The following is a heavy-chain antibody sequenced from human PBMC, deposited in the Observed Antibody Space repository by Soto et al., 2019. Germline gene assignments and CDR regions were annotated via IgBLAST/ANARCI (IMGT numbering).Heavy chain of an antibody. J-gene: IGHJ6*03. CDR2: IWYDGSNK. D-gene: IGHD3-3*01. CDR1: GFTFSSYG. Sequence: QVQLVESGGGVVQPGRSLRLSCAASGFTFSSYGMHWVRQAPGKGLEWVAVIWYDGSNKYYADSVKGRFTISRDNSKNTLYLQMNSLRAEDTAVYYCARLHYDFWSGYSGCPYYMDVWGKGTTVTVSS. CDR3: ARLHYDFWSGYSGCPYYMDV. V-gene: IGHV3-33*01.